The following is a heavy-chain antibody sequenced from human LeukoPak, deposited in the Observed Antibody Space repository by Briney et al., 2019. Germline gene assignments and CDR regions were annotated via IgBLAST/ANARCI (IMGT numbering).Heavy chain of an antibody. J-gene: IGHJ4*02. V-gene: IGHV3-23*01. CDR3: AKDPGTKSAN. CDR2: SSGSGGIT. CDR1: GFTFSSYA. D-gene: IGHD4-17*01. Sequence: GGSLRLSCAASGFTFSSYALNWVRQAPGKGLEWVSGSSGSGGITYYADSVKGRFTTSRDNSKNTLYLQMNSLRAEDTAVYYCAKDPGTKSANWGQGTLVTVSS.